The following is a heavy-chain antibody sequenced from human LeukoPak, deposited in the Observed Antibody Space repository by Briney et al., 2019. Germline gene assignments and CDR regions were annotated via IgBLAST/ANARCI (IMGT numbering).Heavy chain of an antibody. CDR1: GGSINGYF. CDR2: TSDSGST. Sequence: SETLSLTCTVSGGSINGYFWTWIRQPPGKGLEWIGYTSDSGSTNYNPSLKSRVTLSVDSSNTEFSLRLNSVTAADTAVYYCARVFRGAVTSNWFDPWGQGTPVTVSS. V-gene: IGHV4-59*01. D-gene: IGHD4-17*01. J-gene: IGHJ5*02. CDR3: ARVFRGAVTSNWFDP.